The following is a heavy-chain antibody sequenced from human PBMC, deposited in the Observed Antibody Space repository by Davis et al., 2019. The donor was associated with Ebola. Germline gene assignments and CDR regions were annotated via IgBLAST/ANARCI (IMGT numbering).Heavy chain of an antibody. CDR1: GFTFSGSA. Sequence: GSLRLSCAASGFTFSGSAMHWVRQASGKGLEWVGRIRSKANSYATAYAASVKGRFTISRDDSKNTAYLQMNSLKTEDTAVYYCTTDLDSSLDYWGQGTLVTVSS. V-gene: IGHV3-73*01. J-gene: IGHJ4*02. CDR2: IRSKANSYAT. D-gene: IGHD6-19*01. CDR3: TTDLDSSLDY.